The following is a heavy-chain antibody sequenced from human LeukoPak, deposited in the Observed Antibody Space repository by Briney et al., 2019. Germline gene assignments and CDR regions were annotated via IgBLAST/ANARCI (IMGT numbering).Heavy chain of an antibody. CDR3: ARLYGSGSFQYFDY. Sequence: SETLSLTCTASGGSISSYYWSWIRQPPGKGLEWIGYIYYSGSTNYNPSLKSRVTISVDTSKNQSSLKLSSVTAADTAVYYCARLYGSGSFQYFDYWGQGTLVTVSS. J-gene: IGHJ4*02. CDR2: IYYSGST. CDR1: GGSISSYY. D-gene: IGHD3-10*01. V-gene: IGHV4-59*08.